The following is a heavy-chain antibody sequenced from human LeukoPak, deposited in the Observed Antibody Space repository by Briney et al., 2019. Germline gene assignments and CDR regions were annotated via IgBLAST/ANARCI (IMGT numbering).Heavy chain of an antibody. V-gene: IGHV3-66*01. CDR2: VYSGDRT. Sequence: GGSLRLSCAASGFTVSSNYMSWVRQVPGKGLEWASVVYSGDRTYYADSVKGRFTISRDDSTNTLYLLMNSLRAEDTAVYYCARGYLIDYWGQGTLVTVSS. CDR3: ARGYLIDY. J-gene: IGHJ4*02. D-gene: IGHD1-26*01. CDR1: GFTVSSNY.